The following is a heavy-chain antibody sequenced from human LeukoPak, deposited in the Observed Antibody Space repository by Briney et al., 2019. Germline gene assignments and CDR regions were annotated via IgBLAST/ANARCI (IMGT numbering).Heavy chain of an antibody. CDR1: VFSFRSNY. CDR2: IYHSGST. V-gene: IGHV4-4*01. CDR3: WCRVGNNWYVYYFDY. J-gene: IGHJ4*02. Sequence: PGGSLRLSCAASVFSFRSNYMTWVREPPGRGLEWIGEIYHSGSTNHNSSLKSRVTLSVEKSKKQFSLTLKSASTPGTAGYFMWCRVGNNWYVYYFDYWGQGTLVTVSS. D-gene: IGHD1-1*01.